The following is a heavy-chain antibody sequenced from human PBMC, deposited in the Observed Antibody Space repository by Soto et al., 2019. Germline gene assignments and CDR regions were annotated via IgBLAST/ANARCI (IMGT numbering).Heavy chain of an antibody. CDR2: IYSGGST. V-gene: IGHV3-66*01. D-gene: IGHD4-17*01. J-gene: IGHJ3*02. CDR3: ARDRGGYGDYGVAFDI. CDR1: GFTVSSNY. Sequence: GGSLRLSCAASGFTVSSNYMSWVRQAPGKGLEWVSVIYSGGSTYYADSVKGRFTISRDNSKNTLYLQMNSLRAEDTAVYYCARDRGGYGDYGVAFDIWGQGTMVTVSS.